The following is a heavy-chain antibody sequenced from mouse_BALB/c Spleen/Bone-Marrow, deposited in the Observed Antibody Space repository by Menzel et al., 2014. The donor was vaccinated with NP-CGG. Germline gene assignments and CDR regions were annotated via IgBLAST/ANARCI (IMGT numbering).Heavy chain of an antibody. CDR1: GFSLTGYG. J-gene: IGHJ4*01. CDR3: AREPHYYAMDY. Sequence: VKLMESGPGLVSPSQRLSIPCTVSGFSLTGYGLNWVRQPPGKGLEWLGMIWGDGSTDYNSALESRLSISKDNSKSQVFSKMNSLQTDDTARYYCAREPHYYAMDYWGQGTSVTVSS. V-gene: IGHV2-6-7*01. CDR2: IWGDGST.